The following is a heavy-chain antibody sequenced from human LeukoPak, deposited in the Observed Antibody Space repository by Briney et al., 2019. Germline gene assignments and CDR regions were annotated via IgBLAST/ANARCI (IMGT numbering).Heavy chain of an antibody. D-gene: IGHD4-17*01. CDR3: AKGGYGDPDFDY. J-gene: IGHJ4*02. V-gene: IGHV3-30*18. Sequence: GGSLRLSCAASEFTFSRYGMHWVRQAPGKGLEWVAVISYDGSNKYYADSVKGRFTISRDNSKNTLYLQMNSLRAEDTAVYYCAKGGYGDPDFDYWGQGTLVTVSS. CDR1: EFTFSRYG. CDR2: ISYDGSNK.